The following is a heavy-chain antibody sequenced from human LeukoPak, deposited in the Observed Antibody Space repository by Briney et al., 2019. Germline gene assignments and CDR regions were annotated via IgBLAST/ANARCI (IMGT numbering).Heavy chain of an antibody. CDR3: ARAVVWLSTFDP. J-gene: IGHJ5*02. Sequence: SVKVSCKAAGGTFSSYAISWVRQAPGQGLEWMGGIIPIFGTANYAQKFQGRVTITADESTSTAYMELSSLRSEDTAVYYCARAVVWLSTFDPWGQGTLVTVSS. CDR2: IIPIFGTA. V-gene: IGHV1-69*13. CDR1: GGTFSSYA. D-gene: IGHD4-23*01.